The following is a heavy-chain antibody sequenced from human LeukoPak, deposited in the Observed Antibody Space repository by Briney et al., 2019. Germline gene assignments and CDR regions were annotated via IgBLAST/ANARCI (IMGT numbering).Heavy chain of an antibody. Sequence: ASVKVSCKASGGTFSSYAISWVRQAPGQGLEWMGGIIPIFGTANYAQKFQGRVTITADESTSTAYMELSSLRSEDTAVYYCARDCSNYYDSSGPIGAFDIWGQGTMVTVSS. CDR1: GGTFSSYA. CDR3: ARDCSNYYDSSGPIGAFDI. D-gene: IGHD3-22*01. CDR2: IIPIFGTA. V-gene: IGHV1-69*13. J-gene: IGHJ3*02.